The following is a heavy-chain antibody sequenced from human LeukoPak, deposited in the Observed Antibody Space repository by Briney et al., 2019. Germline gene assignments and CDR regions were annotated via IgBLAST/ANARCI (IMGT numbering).Heavy chain of an antibody. CDR3: ARGSPPARGLWYFDL. D-gene: IGHD3-10*01. CDR1: GGSISSSNW. CDR2: IYHSGST. V-gene: IGHV4-4*02. J-gene: IGHJ2*01. Sequence: SETLSLTCAVSGGSISSSNWWSWVRQPPGKGLEWIGEIYHSGSTNYNPSLKSRVTISVDKSKNQFSLKLSSVTAADTAVYYCARGSPPARGLWYFDLWGRGTLVTVSS.